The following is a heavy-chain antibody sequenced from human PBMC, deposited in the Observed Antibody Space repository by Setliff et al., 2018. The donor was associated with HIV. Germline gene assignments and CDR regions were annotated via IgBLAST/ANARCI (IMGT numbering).Heavy chain of an antibody. J-gene: IGHJ3*02. CDR3: AREVDVVTTSDAFYI. Sequence: SETLSLTCAVYGGPLSGHYWSWIRQPPGKGLEWIGYIYYNGNAYYYNPSLKSRTTISLDTSMNQFSLKLTSVTAADTAVYYCAREVDVVTTSDAFYIWGQGTMVTVSS. V-gene: IGHV4-30-4*08. CDR1: GGPLSGHY. CDR2: IYYNGNA. D-gene: IGHD2-21*02.